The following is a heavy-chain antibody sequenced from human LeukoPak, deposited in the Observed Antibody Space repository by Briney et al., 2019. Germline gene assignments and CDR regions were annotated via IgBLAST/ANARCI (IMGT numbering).Heavy chain of an antibody. Sequence: GGSLRLSCAAPGFTFSSYAMHWVRQAPGKGLEWVAVISYDGSNKYYVDSVKGRFTISRDNSKNTLYLQMNSLRAEDTAVFYCARSPYYDSSGYYDCWGQGTLVTVSS. CDR1: GFTFSSYA. V-gene: IGHV3-30*01. CDR3: ARSPYYDSSGYYDC. CDR2: ISYDGSNK. D-gene: IGHD3-22*01. J-gene: IGHJ4*02.